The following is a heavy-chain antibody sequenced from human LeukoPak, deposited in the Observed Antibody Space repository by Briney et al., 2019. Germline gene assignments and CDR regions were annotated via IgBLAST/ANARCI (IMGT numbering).Heavy chain of an antibody. J-gene: IGHJ4*02. CDR3: AKDSDQWGTTIDY. CDR1: GFTFSSYG. Sequence: PGGSLRLSCSTSGFTFSSYGMDWVRQAPGKGLEWVSFIRYDGSNKYYADSVKGRFTISRDNSKNTLYLQMNSLRVEDTAVYYCAKDSDQWGTTIDYWGQGTLVTVSS. CDR2: IRYDGSNK. V-gene: IGHV3-30*02. D-gene: IGHD1-7*01.